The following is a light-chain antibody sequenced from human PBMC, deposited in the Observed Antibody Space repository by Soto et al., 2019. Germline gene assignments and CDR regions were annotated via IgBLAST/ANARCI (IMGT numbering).Light chain of an antibody. V-gene: IGKV3-11*01. J-gene: IGKJ5*01. CDR2: GTS. Sequence: ETVMTQSPATLSVSPGERATLSCRASQSVNSNLAWYQQKLGQAPRVLIYGTSSRAAGIPARFSGSGSGTDFTLTISSLEPEDFAVYYCQQRSNSFGQGTRLEIK. CDR1: QSVNSN. CDR3: QQRSNS.